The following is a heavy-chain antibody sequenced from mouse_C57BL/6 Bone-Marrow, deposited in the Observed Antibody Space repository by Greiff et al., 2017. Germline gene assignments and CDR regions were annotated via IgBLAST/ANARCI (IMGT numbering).Heavy chain of an antibody. CDR2: IYPRSGNT. Sequence: VKLQESGAELARPGASVKLSCKASGYTFTSYGIRWVKQRTGKGLAWIGEIYPRSGNTYYNEKFKGKATLTADKSSSTAYMALRSLTSEDSAVYFCARRDYGSSYVSWYFDVWGTGTTVTVSS. J-gene: IGHJ1*03. CDR3: ARRDYGSSYVSWYFDV. D-gene: IGHD1-1*01. V-gene: IGHV1-81*01. CDR1: GYTFTSYG.